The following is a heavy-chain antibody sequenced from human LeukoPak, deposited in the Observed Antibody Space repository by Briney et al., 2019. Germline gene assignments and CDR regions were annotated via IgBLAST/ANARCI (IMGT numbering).Heavy chain of an antibody. CDR1: GFTFSSYA. D-gene: IGHD6-25*01. V-gene: IGHV3-30-3*01. J-gene: IGHJ6*03. CDR3: ARGLDADYYYMDV. Sequence: GGSLRLSCAASGFTFSSYAMHWVRQAPGKGLEWVAVISYDGGNKYYADSVKGRFTISRDNSKNMLYLQMNSLRAEDTAVYYCARGLDADYYYMDVWGKGTTVTVSS. CDR2: ISYDGGNK.